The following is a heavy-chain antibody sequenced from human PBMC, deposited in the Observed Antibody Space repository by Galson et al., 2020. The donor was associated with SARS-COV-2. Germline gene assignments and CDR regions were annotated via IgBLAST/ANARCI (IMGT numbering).Heavy chain of an antibody. J-gene: IGHJ4*02. CDR2: IYTSGST. Sequence: SETLSLTCTVSGGSISSGSYYWSWIRQPAGKGLEWIGRIYTSGSTNYNPSLKSRVTISVDTSKNQFSLKLSSVTAADTAVYYCAAGSGSKGDYWGQGTLVTVSS. V-gene: IGHV4-61*02. CDR3: AAGSGSKGDY. D-gene: IGHD3-10*01. CDR1: GGSISSGSYY.